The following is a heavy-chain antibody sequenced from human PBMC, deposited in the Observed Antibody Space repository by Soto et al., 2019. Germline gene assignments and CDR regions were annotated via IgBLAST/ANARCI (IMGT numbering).Heavy chain of an antibody. J-gene: IGHJ4*02. D-gene: IGHD2-2*01. CDR1: GGSISNYY. CDR2: IYYSGRT. V-gene: IGHV4-59*01. Sequence: NPSETLSLTCTVSGGSISNYYWTWIRRPPGKGLGWIGYIYYSGRTNYNPSLKSRVTISGDTSKNQFSLKLSSVTAADTAVYYCARVQLRRLLDYWGQGTLVTVSS. CDR3: ARVQLRRLLDY.